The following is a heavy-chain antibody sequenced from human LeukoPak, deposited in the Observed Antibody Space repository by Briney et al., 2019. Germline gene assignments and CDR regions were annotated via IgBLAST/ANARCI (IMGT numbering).Heavy chain of an antibody. Sequence: SETPSLTCTVSGGSISSSSYYWAWIRQPPGKGLEWIGNIYYSGSTCYNPSLKSRVTISVDTSKNQFSLKLSSVTAADTAVYYCARLPYSSGWYSWFDPWGQGTLVTVSS. CDR2: IYYSGST. D-gene: IGHD6-19*01. CDR3: ARLPYSSGWYSWFDP. CDR1: GGSISSSSYY. V-gene: IGHV4-39*01. J-gene: IGHJ5*02.